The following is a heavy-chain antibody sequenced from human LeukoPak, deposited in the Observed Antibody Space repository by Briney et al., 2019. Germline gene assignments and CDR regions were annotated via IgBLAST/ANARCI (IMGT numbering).Heavy chain of an antibody. J-gene: IGHJ4*02. Sequence: GGSLRLSCTASGFTFSRYSMNCIRQAPGKGLEWVSSISSSSNYIYYADSVKGRFTISRDNAKNSLYLQMNSLRTEDTAVYYCARAPTSEQQLQFDYWGQGTLVTVSS. D-gene: IGHD6-13*01. CDR2: ISSSSNYI. CDR1: GFTFSRYS. CDR3: ARAPTSEQQLQFDY. V-gene: IGHV3-21*01.